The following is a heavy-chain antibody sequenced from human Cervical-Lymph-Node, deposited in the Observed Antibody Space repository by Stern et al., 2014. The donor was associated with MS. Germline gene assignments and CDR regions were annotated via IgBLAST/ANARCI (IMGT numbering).Heavy chain of an antibody. CDR1: GYSLTDLS. Sequence: QLVQSGAEVKKPGASVKVSCKVSGYSLTDLSMHWVRQPPGKGLEWMGGFDPDDAETIYAQQFQGRLTMTEDTSADTAYMELSSLRSEDTAVYYCVRYGDYVDAFDMWGKGTMVTVSS. J-gene: IGHJ3*02. CDR2: FDPDDAET. D-gene: IGHD4-17*01. V-gene: IGHV1-24*01. CDR3: VRYGDYVDAFDM.